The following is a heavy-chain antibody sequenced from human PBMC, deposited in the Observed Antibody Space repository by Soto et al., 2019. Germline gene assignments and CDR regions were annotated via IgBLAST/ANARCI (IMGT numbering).Heavy chain of an antibody. D-gene: IGHD2-15*01. V-gene: IGHV1-69*01. Sequence: QVQLVQSGAEVKKPGSSVKVSCKASGGTFSSYAISWVRQAPGQGLEWMGGIIPIFGTANYAQKFQVRVTITADESTSTAYMGLSSLRSEDTAVYYCASPLGDFSGGSCYAEYFAYYYGMDVWGQGTTVTLSS. J-gene: IGHJ6*02. CDR1: GGTFSSYA. CDR3: ASPLGDFSGGSCYAEYFAYYYGMDV. CDR2: IIPIFGTA.